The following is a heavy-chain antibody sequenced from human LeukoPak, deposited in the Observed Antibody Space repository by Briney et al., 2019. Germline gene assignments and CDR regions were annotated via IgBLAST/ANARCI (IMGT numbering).Heavy chain of an antibody. CDR2: IYPGDSDT. CDR1: GYSFTSYW. V-gene: IGHV5-51*01. Sequence: GESLKISCKGSGYSFTSYWIGWVRQMPGKGLEWMGIIYPGDSDTRYSPSFQGQVTIPADKSISTAYLQWSSLKASDTAMYYCATAKAVAGPSGAFDIWGQGTMVTVSS. J-gene: IGHJ3*02. CDR3: ATAKAVAGPSGAFDI. D-gene: IGHD6-19*01.